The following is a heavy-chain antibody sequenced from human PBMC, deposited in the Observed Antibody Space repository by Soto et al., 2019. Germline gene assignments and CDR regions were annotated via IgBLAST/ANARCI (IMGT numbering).Heavy chain of an antibody. CDR1: GFTFSSYA. D-gene: IGHD3-3*01. J-gene: IGHJ6*01. Sequence: GGSLRLSCAASGFTFSSYAMSWVRQAPGKGLEWVSAISGSGGSTYYADSVKGRFTIPRDNSKNTLYLQMNSLRAVDTTVYYCAKGYDFWSGRLYGMDVWGQGSTVTVCS. CDR2: ISGSGGST. V-gene: IGHV3-23*01. CDR3: AKGYDFWSGRLYGMDV.